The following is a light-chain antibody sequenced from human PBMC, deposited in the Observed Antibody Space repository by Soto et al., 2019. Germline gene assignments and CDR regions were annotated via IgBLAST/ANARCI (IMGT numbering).Light chain of an antibody. Sequence: QSVLTQPASVSGSPGQSITISCTGSSSDVGGYDYVSWFQQHPNKAPKLIVYDVSNRPSGISFRFSGSKSGNTASLTISGLQADDEADYYCRSYTSSATYVFGTGTKLTVL. J-gene: IGLJ1*01. CDR3: RSYTSSATYV. CDR2: DVS. V-gene: IGLV2-14*03. CDR1: SSDVGGYDY.